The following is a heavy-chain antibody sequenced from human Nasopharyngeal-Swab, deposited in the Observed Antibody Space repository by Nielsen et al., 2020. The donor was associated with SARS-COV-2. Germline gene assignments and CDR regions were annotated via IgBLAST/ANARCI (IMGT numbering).Heavy chain of an antibody. Sequence: GESLKMSCEASGFTVSSNYMSWVRQAPGKGLEWVSVIYSDGSTSYADSVKGRFTISRDKSKNTLYLQMNSLRTEDTAVYYCAGKYSNGWYRFWGQGTLVAVSS. J-gene: IGHJ4*02. D-gene: IGHD6-19*01. CDR2: IYSDGST. CDR3: AGKYSNGWYRF. V-gene: IGHV3-53*01. CDR1: GFTVSSNY.